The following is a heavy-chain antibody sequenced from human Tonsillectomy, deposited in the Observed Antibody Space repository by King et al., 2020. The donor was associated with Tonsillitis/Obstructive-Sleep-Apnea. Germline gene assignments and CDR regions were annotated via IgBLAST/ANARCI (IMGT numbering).Heavy chain of an antibody. CDR1: GGSISCYY. Sequence: QLQLQESGPGLVKPSETLSLTCTVSGGSISCYYWSWIRQPPGKGLEWIGYIYYSGSTNYNPSLKSRVTISVDTSRNQFSLRLSSVTAADTAVYYCARQYNVYNWFDPWGQGTLVTVSS. J-gene: IGHJ5*02. CDR3: ARQYNVYNWFDP. D-gene: IGHD5/OR15-5a*01. CDR2: IYYSGST. V-gene: IGHV4-59*08.